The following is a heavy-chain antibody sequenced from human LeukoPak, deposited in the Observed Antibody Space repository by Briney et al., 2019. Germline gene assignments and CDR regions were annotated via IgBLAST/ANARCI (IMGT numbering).Heavy chain of an antibody. D-gene: IGHD2-15*01. CDR1: GGSISSYY. J-gene: IGHJ6*02. V-gene: IGHV4-59*12. CDR2: IYYSGST. CDR3: VRGYCSGGSCYSYYGMDV. Sequence: SETLSLTCTVSGGSISSYYWSWIRQPPGKGLEWIGYIYYSGSTNYNPSLKSRVTISVDTSKDQFSLKLSSVTAADTAVYYCVRGYCSGGSCYSYYGMDVWGQGTTVTVSS.